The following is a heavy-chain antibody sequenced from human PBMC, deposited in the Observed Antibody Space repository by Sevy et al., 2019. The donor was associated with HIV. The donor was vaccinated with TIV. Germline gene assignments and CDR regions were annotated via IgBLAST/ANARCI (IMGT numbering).Heavy chain of an antibody. V-gene: IGHV3-23*01. Sequence: GGSLRLSCAASGFAFYDYSMSWNRQAPGKGLEWVATLSFGCGKINYADSVKGRFTISRDNSKNSFYLQMDNLRVEDTALYCGAREGCTRPHDYWGQGTRVTVSS. CDR2: LSFGCGKI. CDR1: GFAFYDYS. D-gene: IGHD2-8*01. J-gene: IGHJ4*02. CDR3: AREGCTRPHDY.